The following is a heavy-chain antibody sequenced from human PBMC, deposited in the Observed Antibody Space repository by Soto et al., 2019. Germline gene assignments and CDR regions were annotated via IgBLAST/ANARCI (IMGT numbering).Heavy chain of an antibody. CDR1: GYTFTSYG. Sequence: AAVNVSCKASGYTFTSYGISWVRQAPGQGLEWMGWISAYNGNTNYAQKLQGRVTMTTDTSTSTAYMELRSLRSDDTAVYYCARDPLGYCSGGSCYVDPWFDPWG. D-gene: IGHD2-15*01. CDR3: ARDPLGYCSGGSCYVDPWFDP. CDR2: ISAYNGNT. V-gene: IGHV1-18*01. J-gene: IGHJ5*02.